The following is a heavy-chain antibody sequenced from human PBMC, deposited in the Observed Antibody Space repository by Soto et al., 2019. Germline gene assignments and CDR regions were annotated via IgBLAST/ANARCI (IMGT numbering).Heavy chain of an antibody. V-gene: IGHV3-13*01. J-gene: IGHJ6*02. CDR3: ARVEAAAGKHYYYYGMDV. Sequence: EVQLVESGGGLVQPGGSLRLSCAASGFTFSSYDMHWVRPATGKGLEWVSAIGTAGDTYYPGSVKGRFTISRENAKNSLYIQMNSLRAEDPAVYYCARVEAAAGKHYYYYGMDVWGQGTTVTVSS. CDR2: IGTAGDT. CDR1: GFTFSSYD. D-gene: IGHD6-13*01.